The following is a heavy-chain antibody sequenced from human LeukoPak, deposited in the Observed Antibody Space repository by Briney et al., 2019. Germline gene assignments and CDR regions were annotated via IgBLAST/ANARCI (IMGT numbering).Heavy chain of an antibody. CDR3: ARGLGGYDYEFYYFDY. Sequence: ASVKVSCKASGYTFTSYAMHWVRQAPGQRLEWMGWINAGNGNTKYSQKFQGRVTITRDTSASTAYVELSSLRSEDTAVYYCARGLGGYDYEFYYFDYWGQGTLVTVSS. CDR2: INAGNGNT. V-gene: IGHV1-3*01. J-gene: IGHJ4*02. D-gene: IGHD5-12*01. CDR1: GYTFTSYA.